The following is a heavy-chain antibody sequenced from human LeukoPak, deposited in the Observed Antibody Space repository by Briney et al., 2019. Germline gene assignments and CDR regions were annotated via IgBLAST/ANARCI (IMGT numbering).Heavy chain of an antibody. V-gene: IGHV3-23*01. Sequence: GGSLRLSCAASGFTVSSNYMSWVRQAPGKGLEWVSATSSSDAGTYYADTVRGRFTISRDSSKNTLFLQMNRLRPEDAAVYYCAKAPVTTCRGAFCYPFDYWGLGTLVTVSS. CDR2: TSSSDAGT. CDR3: AKAPVTTCRGAFCYPFDY. D-gene: IGHD2-15*01. J-gene: IGHJ4*02. CDR1: GFTVSSNY.